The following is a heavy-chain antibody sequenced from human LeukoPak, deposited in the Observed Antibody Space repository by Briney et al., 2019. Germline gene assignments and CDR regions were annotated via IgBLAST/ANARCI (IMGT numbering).Heavy chain of an antibody. D-gene: IGHD2-15*01. V-gene: IGHV3-21*01. CDR1: GFTFSSYS. CDR2: ISSSSSYI. CDR3: VRDNPRCCGVVPANIDDY. J-gene: IGHJ4*02. Sequence: GGSLRLSCAASGFTFSSYSMNWVRQAPGKGLEWVSSISSSSSYIYYADSVKGRFTISRDNAKNSLYLQMHSLRAEDTAVYYCVRDNPRCCGVVPANIDDYWGQGTLVTVSS.